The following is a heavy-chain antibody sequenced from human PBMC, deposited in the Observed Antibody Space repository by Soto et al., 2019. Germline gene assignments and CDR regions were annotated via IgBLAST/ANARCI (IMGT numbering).Heavy chain of an antibody. Sequence: ESGPTLVNPTQTLTLTCTFSGFSLTTGGVGVGWIRQPPGKALEWLALIYWDDDKRYSPSLKSRLAVTKDTSKNQVVLTMTNMDPVDTGTYYCAHRGLMYGLPSFHYWGPGLLLTVSS. CDR1: GFSLTTGGVG. D-gene: IGHD2-8*01. CDR3: AHRGLMYGLPSFHY. J-gene: IGHJ4*02. V-gene: IGHV2-5*02. CDR2: IYWDDDK.